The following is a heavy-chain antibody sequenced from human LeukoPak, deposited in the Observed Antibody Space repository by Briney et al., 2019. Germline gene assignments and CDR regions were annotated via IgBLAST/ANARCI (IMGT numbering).Heavy chain of an antibody. CDR1: GGSFSGYY. Sequence: SETLSLTSAVHGGSFSGYYWSWIRQPPGKGLEWIGEINHSGSTNYNPSLKSRVTISVDTSKNQFSLKLSSVTAADTAVYYCARGQAYYYDSSGYYRRGVDYWGQGTLVTVSS. V-gene: IGHV4-34*01. J-gene: IGHJ4*02. CDR2: INHSGST. CDR3: ARGQAYYYDSSGYYRRGVDY. D-gene: IGHD3-22*01.